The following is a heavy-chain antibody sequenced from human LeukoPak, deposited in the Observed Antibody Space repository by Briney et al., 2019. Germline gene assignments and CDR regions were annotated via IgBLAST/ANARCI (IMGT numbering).Heavy chain of an antibody. J-gene: IGHJ4*02. Sequence: GGSLRLSCAASGFTFSSYGMSWVRQAPGKGLEWVSGIIPSGHTTYYADSVRGRFTISRDNSRNTVYLQMNSLRAEDTAVYYCAKDDRWLQFCCWGQGTLVTVSA. CDR1: GFTFSSYG. D-gene: IGHD5-24*01. CDR3: AKDDRWLQFCC. V-gene: IGHV3-23*01. CDR2: IIPSGHTT.